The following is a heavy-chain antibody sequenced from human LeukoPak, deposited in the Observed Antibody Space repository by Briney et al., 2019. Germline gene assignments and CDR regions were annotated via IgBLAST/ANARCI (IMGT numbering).Heavy chain of an antibody. J-gene: IGHJ2*01. CDR2: INSDGSST. Sequence: GGSLRLSCAASGFTFSTYTMTWVRQAPGKGLVWVSRINSDGSSTSYADSVKGRFTISRDNAKNTLYLQMNSLRAEDTAVYYCARVGVSSDWYFDLWGRGTLVTVSS. V-gene: IGHV3-74*01. CDR1: GFTFSTYT. D-gene: IGHD2-8*01. CDR3: ARVGVSSDWYFDL.